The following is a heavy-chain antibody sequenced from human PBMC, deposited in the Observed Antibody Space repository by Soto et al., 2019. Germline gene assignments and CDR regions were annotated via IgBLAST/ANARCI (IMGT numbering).Heavy chain of an antibody. D-gene: IGHD6-19*01. CDR1: GGSISSYY. CDR3: ARRSWYSSGWYDAFDI. Sequence: SETLSLTCTVSGGSISSYYWSWIRQPPGKGLEWIGYIYYSGSTNYNPSHKSRVNISVDTSKNQFSLKLSSVTAADTAVYYCARRSWYSSGWYDAFDIWGQGTMVTVSS. J-gene: IGHJ3*02. CDR2: IYYSGST. V-gene: IGHV4-59*08.